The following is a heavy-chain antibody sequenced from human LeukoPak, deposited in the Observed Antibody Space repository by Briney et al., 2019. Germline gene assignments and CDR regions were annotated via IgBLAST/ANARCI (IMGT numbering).Heavy chain of an antibody. J-gene: IGHJ6*03. CDR1: GFTFSSFS. CDR2: ILSSSSTI. Sequence: GGSPRLFWAASGFTFSSFSKNLVRQAPGKRPEVVSYILSSSSTIYYAESVTGRFTISRDNAKNTLYLQMNSLRDEDTAVYYCARLAEPHYYYYYYMDVWGKGATVTVSS. V-gene: IGHV3-48*02. CDR3: ARLAEPHYYYYYYMDV.